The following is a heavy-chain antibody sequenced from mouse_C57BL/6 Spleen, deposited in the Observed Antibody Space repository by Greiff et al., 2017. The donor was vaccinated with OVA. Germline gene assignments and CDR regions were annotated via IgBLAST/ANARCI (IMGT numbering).Heavy chain of an antibody. D-gene: IGHD2-4*01. V-gene: IGHV1-4*01. CDR2: INPSSGYT. Sequence: QVQLKQSGAELARPGASVKMSCKASGYTFTSYTMHWVKQRPGQGLEWIGYINPSSGYTKYNQKFKDKATLTADKSSSTAYMQLSSLTSEDSAVYYCARSIYYEAEDAMDYWGQGTSVTVSS. J-gene: IGHJ4*01. CDR1: GYTFTSYT. CDR3: ARSIYYEAEDAMDY.